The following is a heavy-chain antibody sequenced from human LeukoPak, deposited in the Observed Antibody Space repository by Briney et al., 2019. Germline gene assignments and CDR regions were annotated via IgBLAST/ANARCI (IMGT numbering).Heavy chain of an antibody. CDR1: GESFSGYY. CDR2: VNHAGNT. J-gene: IGHJ4*02. D-gene: IGHD3-16*01. V-gene: IGHV4-34*01. Sequence: SGTLSLTCAVYGESFSGYYWNWIRQSPGKGLEWIGAVNHAGNTNYSPSLKSRVTISVDTSKSQVSLRISSVTAADTAVYYCARRIGVMTSIDYWGQGSLVTVSS. CDR3: ARRIGVMTSIDY.